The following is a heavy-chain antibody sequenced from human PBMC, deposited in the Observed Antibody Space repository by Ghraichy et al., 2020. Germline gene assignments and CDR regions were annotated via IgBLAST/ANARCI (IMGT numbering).Heavy chain of an antibody. CDR2: IWYDGSNK. CDR1: GFTFSSYG. V-gene: IGHV3-33*01. Sequence: GGSLRLSCAASGFTFSSYGMHWVRQAPGKGLEWVAVIWYDGSNKYYADSVKGRFTISRDNSKNTLYLQMNSLRAEDTAVYYCARDPWLSGGMDYWGQGTLVTVSS. J-gene: IGHJ4*02. D-gene: IGHD3-22*01. CDR3: ARDPWLSGGMDY.